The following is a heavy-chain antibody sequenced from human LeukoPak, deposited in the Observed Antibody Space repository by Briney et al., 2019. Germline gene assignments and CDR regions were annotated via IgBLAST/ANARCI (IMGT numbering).Heavy chain of an antibody. J-gene: IGHJ4*02. CDR1: GFAFNTYA. CDR2: IWHDGSHK. V-gene: IGHV3-33*01. CDR3: AREIFGPGSYPDF. D-gene: IGHD3-10*01. Sequence: PGTSLRLSCAASGFAFNTYAMHWVRQAPGKGLEGVTLIWHDGSHKFYIDSVRGRFSISRDNSKNTVYLQMNGLRAEDTAVYYCAREIFGPGSYPDFWGQGTLVTVSS.